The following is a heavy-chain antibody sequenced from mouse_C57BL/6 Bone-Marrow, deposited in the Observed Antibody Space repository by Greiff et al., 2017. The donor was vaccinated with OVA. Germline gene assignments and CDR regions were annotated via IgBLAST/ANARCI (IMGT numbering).Heavy chain of an antibody. V-gene: IGHV1-42*01. CDR2: INPSTGGT. CDR1: GYSFTGYY. CDR3: ARGETSPFAN. D-gene: IGHD2-13*01. J-gene: IGHJ3*01. Sequence: VQLQQSGPELVQPGASVKISCTASGYSFTGYYMTWVKQSPEKSLEWIGEINPSTGGTTYNQKFKAKATLTVDKSSSTAYMQHKSLTSEDSAVYYCARGETSPFANWGQGTLVTISA.